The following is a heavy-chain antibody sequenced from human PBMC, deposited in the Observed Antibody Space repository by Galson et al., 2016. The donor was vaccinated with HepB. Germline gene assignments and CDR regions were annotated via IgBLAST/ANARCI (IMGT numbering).Heavy chain of an antibody. CDR1: GFTFNDYW. V-gene: IGHV3-7*01. Sequence: SLRLSCAASGFTFNDYWMTWVRRAPGKGLEWVAHLSSDGNDKRYAGSVKGRVTISRDNPNNSVFLQMNSLSGEDTALYYCARVDYTDEGINVWGQGTTVTVSS. D-gene: IGHD4-11*01. CDR3: ARVDYTDEGINV. CDR2: LSSDGNDK. J-gene: IGHJ6*02.